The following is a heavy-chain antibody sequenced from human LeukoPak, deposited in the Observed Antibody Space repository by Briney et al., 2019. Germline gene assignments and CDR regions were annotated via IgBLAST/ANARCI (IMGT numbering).Heavy chain of an antibody. J-gene: IGHJ4*02. V-gene: IGHV3-11*01. Sequence: GGSLRLSCAASGFTFSDYYMSWIRQAPGKGLEWVSYISSSGSTIYYADSVKGRFTISRDNAKNSLYLQMNSLRAEDTAVYYCAKDDSSGYEFDYWGQGTLVTVSS. CDR3: AKDDSSGYEFDY. D-gene: IGHD3-22*01. CDR2: ISSSGSTI. CDR1: GFTFSDYY.